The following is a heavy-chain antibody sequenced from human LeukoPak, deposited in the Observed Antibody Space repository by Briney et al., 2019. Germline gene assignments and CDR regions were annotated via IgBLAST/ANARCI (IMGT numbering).Heavy chain of an antibody. J-gene: IGHJ4*02. CDR2: ISYDGTNN. D-gene: IGHD1-7*01. CDR3: AVHELGDLGDY. V-gene: IGHV3-30-3*01. CDR1: GFTVSSNY. Sequence: GGSLRLSCAASGFTVSSNYMSWVRRTPGKGLEWVAVISYDGTNNYYADSVKGRFTISRDNSKSTLHLQMNSLRIEDTAVYYCAVHELGDLGDYWGQGTLVTVSS.